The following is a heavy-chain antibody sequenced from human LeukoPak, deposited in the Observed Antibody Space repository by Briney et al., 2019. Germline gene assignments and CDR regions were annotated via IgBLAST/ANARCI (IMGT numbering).Heavy chain of an antibody. V-gene: IGHV1-2*02. Sequence: ASVKVSCKASGYTFTGYYMHWVRQAPGQGLEWMGWVNPNSGGTNYAQKFQGRVTMTRDTSISTAYMELSRLRSDDTAVYYCARGSYSSGILPLSWGQGTLVTVSS. D-gene: IGHD6-19*01. CDR2: VNPNSGGT. CDR3: ARGSYSSGILPLS. J-gene: IGHJ4*02. CDR1: GYTFTGYY.